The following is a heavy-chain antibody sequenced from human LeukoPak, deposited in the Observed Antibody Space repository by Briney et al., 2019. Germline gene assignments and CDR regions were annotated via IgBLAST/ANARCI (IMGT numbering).Heavy chain of an antibody. CDR2: ITWNRDNI. CDR3: AKDLSSAITSALVLDV. V-gene: IGHV3-9*01. D-gene: IGHD3-22*01. J-gene: IGHJ6*02. CDR1: GFTFDDYA. Sequence: GGSLRLSCAASGFTFDDYAMHWVRQAPGKGLEWVSGITWNRDNIGYGDSVKGRFIISRDNVKNVLYLQMTSLRPEDTALYYCAKDLSSAITSALVLDVWGQGTTVIVSS.